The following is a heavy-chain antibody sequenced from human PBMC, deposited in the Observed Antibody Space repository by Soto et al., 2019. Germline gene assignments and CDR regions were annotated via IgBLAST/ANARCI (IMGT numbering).Heavy chain of an antibody. CDR2: IFSNDEK. CDR1: GFSLSNARMG. D-gene: IGHD3-3*01. Sequence: KSGPTLVNPTETLTLTCTVSGFSLSNARMGVSWIRQPPGKALEWLAHIFSNDEKSYSTSLKSRLTISKDTSKSQVVLTMTNMDPVDTATYYCARTPEGDFWSGYKYYFDYWGQGTLVTISS. V-gene: IGHV2-26*01. CDR3: ARTPEGDFWSGYKYYFDY. J-gene: IGHJ4*02.